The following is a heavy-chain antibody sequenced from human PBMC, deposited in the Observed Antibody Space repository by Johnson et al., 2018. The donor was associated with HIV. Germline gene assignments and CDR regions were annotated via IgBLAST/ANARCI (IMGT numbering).Heavy chain of an antibody. D-gene: IGHD5-24*01. CDR2: IYSGGST. Sequence: HVQLVESGGGVVQSGRSLRLSCTASGFTFSSYGMHWVRQAPAKGLEWVAVIYSGGSTYYADSVKGRFTISRDNSKNTLYLPINSLRAEDTAVYSCAISWGRWLQWDDAFDICGQGTMVTVSS. CDR3: AISWGRWLQWDDAFDI. J-gene: IGHJ3*02. V-gene: IGHV3-NL1*01. CDR1: GFTFSSYG.